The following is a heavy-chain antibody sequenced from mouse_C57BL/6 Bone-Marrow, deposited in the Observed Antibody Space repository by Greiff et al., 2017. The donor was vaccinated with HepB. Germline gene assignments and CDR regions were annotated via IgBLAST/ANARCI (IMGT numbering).Heavy chain of an antibody. CDR2: INPSSGYT. D-gene: IGHD1-1*01. CDR1: GYTFTSHT. Sequence: QVQLQQSGAELARPGASVKMSCKASGYTFTSHTMHWVKQRPGQGLEWIGYINPSSGYTKYNQKFKDKATLTADKSSSTAYMQLSSLTSEDSAVYYCARRGYYGSWGYAMDYWGQGTSVTVSS. CDR3: ARRGYYGSWGYAMDY. V-gene: IGHV1-4*01. J-gene: IGHJ4*01.